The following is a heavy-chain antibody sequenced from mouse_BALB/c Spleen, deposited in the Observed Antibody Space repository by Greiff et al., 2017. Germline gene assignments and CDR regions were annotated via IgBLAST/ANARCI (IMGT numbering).Heavy chain of an antibody. CDR2: IDPANGNT. D-gene: IGHD1-1*01. Sequence: EVQLVESGAELVKPGASVKLSCTASGFNIKDTYMPWVKQRPEQGLEWIGRIDPANGNTIYDPKFQGKASITADTSSNTAYLQLSSLTSEDTAVYYCARGYYGPWFAYWGQGTLVTVSA. V-gene: IGHV14-3*02. CDR3: ARGYYGPWFAY. CDR1: GFNIKDTY. J-gene: IGHJ3*01.